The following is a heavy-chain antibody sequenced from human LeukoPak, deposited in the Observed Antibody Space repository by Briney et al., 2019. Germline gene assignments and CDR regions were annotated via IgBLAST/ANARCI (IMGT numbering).Heavy chain of an antibody. Sequence: GGSLRLSCAASGFTFSSYEMNWVRQAPGKGLEWVSYISSSGSTIYYADSVKGRFTISRDNSRNTVYLQMNSLRDEDTAVYYCAKDLMRDQWFGESWGLGTLVTVSS. D-gene: IGHD3-10*01. CDR2: ISSSGSTI. V-gene: IGHV3-48*03. CDR1: GFTFSSYE. J-gene: IGHJ5*02. CDR3: AKDLMRDQWFGES.